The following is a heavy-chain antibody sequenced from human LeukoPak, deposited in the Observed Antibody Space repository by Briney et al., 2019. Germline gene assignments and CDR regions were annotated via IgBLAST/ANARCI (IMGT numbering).Heavy chain of an antibody. V-gene: IGHV3-23*01. CDR3: AKGSSNWRDYYYFDY. Sequence: GGSLRLSCAASGFTFSSYAVSWVRQAPGKGLAWASAISDSGGSTQYADSVKGRFIISRDNSKNTLYLQMNSLRVEDTAVYYCAKGSSNWRDYYYFDYWGQGTLVTVSS. D-gene: IGHD6-13*01. J-gene: IGHJ4*02. CDR1: GFTFSSYA. CDR2: ISDSGGST.